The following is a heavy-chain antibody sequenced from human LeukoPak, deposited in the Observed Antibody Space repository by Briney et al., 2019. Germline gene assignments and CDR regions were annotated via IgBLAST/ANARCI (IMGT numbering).Heavy chain of an antibody. CDR2: ISYDGSNK. CDR1: GFTLSSYA. J-gene: IGHJ4*02. Sequence: PGRSLRLSCAASGFTLSSYAMHWVRQAPGKGLEWVAVISYDGSNKYYADSVKGRFTISRDNSKNTLYLQMNSLRAEDTAVYYCARDSSGWYPPMYYFDYWGQGTLVTVSS. V-gene: IGHV3-30-3*01. CDR3: ARDSSGWYPPMYYFDY. D-gene: IGHD6-19*01.